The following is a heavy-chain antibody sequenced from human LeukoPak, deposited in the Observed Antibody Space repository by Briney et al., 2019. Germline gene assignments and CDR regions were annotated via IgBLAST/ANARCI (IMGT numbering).Heavy chain of an antibody. CDR3: AKRIGYHAVYFDS. CDR1: GFTFSTSG. V-gene: IGHV3-30*18. D-gene: IGHD2-2*01. J-gene: IGHJ4*02. Sequence: GGSLRLSCAASGFTFSTSGMHWVRQAPGKGLEWVAVISNDGSNRYYGDSVKGRFTISRDNSKNTLYLQMNSLRAEDTAVYYCAKRIGYHAVYFDSWGQGTLVTVSS. CDR2: ISNDGSNR.